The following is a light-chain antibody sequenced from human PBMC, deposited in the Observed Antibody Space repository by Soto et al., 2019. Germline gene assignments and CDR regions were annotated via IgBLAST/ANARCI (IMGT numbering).Light chain of an antibody. Sequence: DIQMTQSPSSLSASVGDRVTITCRASQSIDIYLNWYQQKPGSAPKVLIYAASSLQSGVPSRFSGSGSGTDFTLTISNLQLVDFATYYCQQTYSTSITFGQGTRLDIK. J-gene: IGKJ5*01. CDR2: AAS. V-gene: IGKV1-39*01. CDR1: QSIDIY. CDR3: QQTYSTSIT.